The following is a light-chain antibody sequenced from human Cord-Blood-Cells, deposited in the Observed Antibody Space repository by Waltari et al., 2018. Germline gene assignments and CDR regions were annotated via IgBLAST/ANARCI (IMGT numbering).Light chain of an antibody. CDR2: GAS. J-gene: IGKJ2*03. Sequence: ELVLTQSPGTLSLSPGERATLSCRASQSVSSSYLAWYQQKPGQAPRLLIYGASSRATGIPDRFSGSVSGTDFTLTISRLEPEDFAVYYCQQYGSSPRYSFGQGTKLEIK. CDR3: QQYGSSPRYS. CDR1: QSVSSSY. V-gene: IGKV3-20*01.